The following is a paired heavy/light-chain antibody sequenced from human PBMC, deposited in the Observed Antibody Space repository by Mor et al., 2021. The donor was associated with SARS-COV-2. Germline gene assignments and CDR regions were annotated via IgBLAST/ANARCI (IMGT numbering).Light chain of an antibody. CDR2: RNN. Sequence: QSVLTQPPSASGTPGQRVTISCSGGTSSIGNNPVYWYQQLPGTAPKLLIYRNNQRPSGVPDRFSGSKSGTSASLAISGLRSEDEADYYCAAWDDSLSGWVFGGGTKLTAL. V-gene: IGLV1-47*01. J-gene: IGLJ3*02. CDR3: AAWDDSLSGWV. CDR1: TSSIGNNP.
Heavy chain of an antibody. V-gene: IGHV5-51*01. Sequence: EVQLVQSGAEVKQPGESLKISCEASGYTFTNYWIGWVRQLPGKGLEWMGMIYPGDSETRYSPSFQGQVTISADKSITTAYLQWSSLKASDTAIYYCARHREMATIEGGMAVWGQGTTVTVYS. CDR1: GYTFTNYW. CDR2: IYPGDSET. J-gene: IGHJ6*02. CDR3: ARHREMATIEGGMAV.